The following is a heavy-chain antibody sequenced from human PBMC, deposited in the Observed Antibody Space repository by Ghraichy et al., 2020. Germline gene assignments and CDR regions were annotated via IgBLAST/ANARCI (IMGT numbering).Heavy chain of an antibody. Sequence: GESLNISCAASGFIVSSRNMNWVRQAPGKGLEWVSFIDPSGSIMYYADSVKGRFTISRDNAKNFLYLQMNSLGAEDTAVYYCARDLNHYDTSGAYWGQGTLVTVSS. D-gene: IGHD3-22*01. J-gene: IGHJ4*02. CDR1: GFIVSSRN. V-gene: IGHV3-48*01. CDR2: IDPSGSIM. CDR3: ARDLNHYDTSGAY.